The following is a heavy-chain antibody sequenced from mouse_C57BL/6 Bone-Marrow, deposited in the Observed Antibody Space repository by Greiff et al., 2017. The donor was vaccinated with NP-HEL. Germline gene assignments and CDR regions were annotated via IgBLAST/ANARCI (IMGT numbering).Heavy chain of an antibody. V-gene: IGHV1-55*01. CDR1: GYTFTSYW. J-gene: IGHJ1*03. CDR2: IYPGSGST. CDR3: ARMGLRPWYFDV. Sequence: VQLQQPGAELVKPGASVKMSCKASGYTFTSYWITWVKQRPGQGLEWIGDIYPGSGSTNYNEKFKSKATLTVDTSSSTAYMQLSSLTSEDSAVYYCARMGLRPWYFDVWGTGTTVTVSS. D-gene: IGHD2-4*01.